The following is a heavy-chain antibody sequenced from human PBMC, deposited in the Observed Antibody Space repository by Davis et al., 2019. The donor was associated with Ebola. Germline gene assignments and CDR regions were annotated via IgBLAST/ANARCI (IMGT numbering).Heavy chain of an antibody. J-gene: IGHJ6*02. CDR3: AREGAGYCSSTSCQNYGMDV. CDR2: IYSGGST. Sequence: GSLRLSCAASGFTVSSNYMSWVRQAPGKGLEWVSVIYSGGSTYYADSVKGRFTISRDNSKNTLYLQMNSLRAEDTAVYYCAREGAGYCSSTSCQNYGMDVWGQGTTVTVSS. D-gene: IGHD2-2*01. V-gene: IGHV3-66*01. CDR1: GFTVSSNY.